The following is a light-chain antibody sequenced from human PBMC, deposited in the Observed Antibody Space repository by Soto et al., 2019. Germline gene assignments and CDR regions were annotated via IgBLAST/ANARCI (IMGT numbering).Light chain of an antibody. CDR3: QQYGSSPIT. Sequence: EIVLTQSPGPLSLSPGERATLSCRASQSFSSTYLAWYQQKPGQAPRLLVYGASSRATGIPDRFSGFGSGTDFTLTISRLEPEDFAVYFGQQYGSSPITFGQGTRLEIK. J-gene: IGKJ5*01. CDR2: GAS. V-gene: IGKV3-20*01. CDR1: QSFSSTY.